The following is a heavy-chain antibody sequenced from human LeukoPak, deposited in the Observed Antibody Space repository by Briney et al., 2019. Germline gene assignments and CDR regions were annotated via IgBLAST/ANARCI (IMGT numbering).Heavy chain of an antibody. CDR1: GFTFSSYE. CDR2: ISSSGSTI. Sequence: GGSLRLSCAASGFTFSSYEMNWVRQAPGKGLEWVSYISSSGSTIYYADSVKGRFTISRDNAKNSLYLQMNSLRAEDTAVYYCARGRGYSYGHLIPKKDNWFDPWGQGTLVTVSS. CDR3: ARGRGYSYGHLIPKKDNWFDP. D-gene: IGHD5-18*01. J-gene: IGHJ5*02. V-gene: IGHV3-48*03.